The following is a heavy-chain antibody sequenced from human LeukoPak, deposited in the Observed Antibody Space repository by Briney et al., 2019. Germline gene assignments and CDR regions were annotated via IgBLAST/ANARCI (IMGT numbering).Heavy chain of an antibody. CDR3: ARVSGYCSNGVCYSPFDS. CDR2: SLNRPDTYPT. CDR1: GFTGREYD. Sequence: LILCCSVTGFTGREYDMDVIRQDIRAGLECVGRSLNRPDTYPTEYAATVKGRFTISRDDSKNSLFLQMNGLKTEDTAVYYCARVSGYCSNGVCYSPFDSWGQGTLVTVSS. J-gene: IGHJ4*02. D-gene: IGHD2-8*01. V-gene: IGHV3-72*01.